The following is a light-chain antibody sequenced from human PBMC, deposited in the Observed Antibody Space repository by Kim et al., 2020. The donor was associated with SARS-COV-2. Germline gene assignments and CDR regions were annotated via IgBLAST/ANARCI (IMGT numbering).Light chain of an antibody. CDR2: GKN. CDR3: NSRDSITNHLL. CDR1: SLRNYY. V-gene: IGLV3-19*01. Sequence: ALGQTVRITCQGDSLRNYYASWYQQKPGQAPVVVIYGKNNRLSGIPDRFSGSTSGNTASLTITGAQAEDEAVYYCNSRDSITNHLLFGGGTKLTVL. J-gene: IGLJ2*01.